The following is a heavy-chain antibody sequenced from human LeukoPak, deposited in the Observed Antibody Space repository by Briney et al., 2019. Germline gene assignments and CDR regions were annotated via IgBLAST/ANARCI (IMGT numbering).Heavy chain of an antibody. D-gene: IGHD6-13*01. Sequence: GGSLRLSCEGSGFTLSNYWMGWVRQAPGKGLQWVANIKTDGSEKYYVDSVKGRFTISRDNSKNTLYLQMSSLRAEDTAVYYCAKSRAADTTLLFDYWGQETLVTVSS. CDR2: IKTDGSEK. V-gene: IGHV3-7*03. J-gene: IGHJ4*02. CDR1: GFTLSNYW. CDR3: AKSRAADTTLLFDY.